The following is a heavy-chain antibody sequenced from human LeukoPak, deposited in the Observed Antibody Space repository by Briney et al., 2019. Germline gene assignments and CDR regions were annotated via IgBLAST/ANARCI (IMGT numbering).Heavy chain of an antibody. J-gene: IGHJ3*02. D-gene: IGHD4-17*01. CDR3: ARLMTTVNHGRAFDI. CDR2: IYYSGST. V-gene: IGHV4-59*08. CDR1: GGSISSHY. Sequence: SETLSLTCTVSGGSISSHYWSWIRQPPGKGLEWIGYIYYSGSTNYNPSLKSRVTISVDTSKNQFSLKLSSVTAADTAVYYCARLMTTVNHGRAFDIWGQGTMVTVSS.